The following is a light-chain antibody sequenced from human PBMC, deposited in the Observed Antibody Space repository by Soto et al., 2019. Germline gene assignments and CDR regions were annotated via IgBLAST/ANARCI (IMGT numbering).Light chain of an antibody. Sequence: EIVLTQSPATLSLSPGDRATLSCRANQTLTSPLAWYQQKPGQAPRLLVFHTYNRATGIPPRFSGSGSGTDFPRTISSLEPEDFAIDYCQERSGWLSFGDGT. CDR1: QTLTSP. J-gene: IGKJ4*01. V-gene: IGKV3-11*01. CDR2: HTY. CDR3: QERSGWLS.